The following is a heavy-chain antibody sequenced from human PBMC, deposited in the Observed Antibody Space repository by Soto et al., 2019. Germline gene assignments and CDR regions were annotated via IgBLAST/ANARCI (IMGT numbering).Heavy chain of an antibody. D-gene: IGHD6-6*01. CDR3: TTGWQLVLRYYYGMDV. Sequence: GGSLRLSCAASGFTFSNAWMNWVRQAPGKGLEWVGRIKSKTDGGTTDYAAPVKGRFTISRDDSKNTLYLQMNSLKTEDTAVYYCTTGWQLVLRYYYGMDVWGQGTTVTVS. CDR2: IKSKTDGGTT. V-gene: IGHV3-15*07. J-gene: IGHJ6*02. CDR1: GFTFSNAW.